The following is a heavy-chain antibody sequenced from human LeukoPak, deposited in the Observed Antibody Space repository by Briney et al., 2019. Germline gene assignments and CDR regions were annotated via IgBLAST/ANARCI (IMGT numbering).Heavy chain of an antibody. CDR1: GFTVSSNY. Sequence: GGSLRLSCAASGFTVSSNYMSWVRQAPGKGLEWVSVIYSGGSTYYADSVKGRFTISRDNSKNTLYLQMNSLRAEDTAVYYCAGDLVVATGRGNYYYYGMDVWGQGTTVTVSS. J-gene: IGHJ6*02. CDR3: AGDLVVATGRGNYYYYGMDV. D-gene: IGHD5-12*01. V-gene: IGHV3-53*01. CDR2: IYSGGST.